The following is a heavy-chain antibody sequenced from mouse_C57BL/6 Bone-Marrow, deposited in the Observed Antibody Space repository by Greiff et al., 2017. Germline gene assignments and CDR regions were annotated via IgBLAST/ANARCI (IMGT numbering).Heavy chain of an antibody. J-gene: IGHJ2*01. CDR2: IDPENGDT. V-gene: IGHV14-4*01. CDR1: GFNIKDDY. CDR3: TTRSLDY. Sequence: VQLKQSGAELVRPGASVKLSCTASGFNIKDDYMHWVKQRPEQGLEWIGWIDPENGDTEYASKFQGKATITADTSSNTAYLQLSSLTSEDTAVYYCTTRSLDYWGQGTTLTVSS.